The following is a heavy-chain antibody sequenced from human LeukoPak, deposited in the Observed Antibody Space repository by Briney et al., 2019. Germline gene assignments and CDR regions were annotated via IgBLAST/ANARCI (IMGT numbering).Heavy chain of an antibody. J-gene: IGHJ4*02. CDR1: GGSFSGYY. CDR3: ARGVVTMVRGVSSPFDY. CDR2: INHSGST. D-gene: IGHD3-10*01. Sequence: PSETLSLTCAVYGGSFSGYYWSWIRQPPGKGLEWIGEINHSGSTNYNPSLKSRVTISVDTSKNQFSLKLSSVTAADTAVYYCARGVVTMVRGVSSPFDYWGQGTLVTVSS. V-gene: IGHV4-34*01.